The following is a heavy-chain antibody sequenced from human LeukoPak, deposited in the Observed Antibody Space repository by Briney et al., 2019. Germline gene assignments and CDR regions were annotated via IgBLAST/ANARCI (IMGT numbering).Heavy chain of an antibody. D-gene: IGHD6-13*01. CDR3: ARESSSSWSAVDY. CDR2: IYYSGST. CDR1: GFTFSSYS. V-gene: IGHV4-59*01. Sequence: PGGSLRLSCAASGFTFSSYSMNWVRQHPGKGLEWIGYIYYSGSTYYIPSLKSRVTISVDTSKNQFSLKLSSVTAADTAVYYCARESSSSWSAVDYWGQGTLVTVSS. J-gene: IGHJ4*02.